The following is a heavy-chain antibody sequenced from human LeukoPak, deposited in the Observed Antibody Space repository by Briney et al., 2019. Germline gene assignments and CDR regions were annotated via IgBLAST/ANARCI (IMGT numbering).Heavy chain of an antibody. V-gene: IGHV3-23*01. CDR3: AKSKTAAGFHYYDD. CDR1: FSLQSYG. J-gene: IGHJ4*02. CDR2: ITSTGSTT. Sequence: PGGTLRLSCAAGFSLQSYGMAWVRQAPGKELQWLSAITSTGSTTYYAESVKGRLTISRDNSKNTLYLQMSSLIYEDTAVYFCAKSKTAAGFHYYDDWGQGTLVTVSS. D-gene: IGHD6-13*01.